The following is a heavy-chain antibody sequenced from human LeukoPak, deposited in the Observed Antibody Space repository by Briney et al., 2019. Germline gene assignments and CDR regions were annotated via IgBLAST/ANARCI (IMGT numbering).Heavy chain of an antibody. CDR2: IYYSGST. CDR3: ARLGDIVLMVYAIPNY. CDR1: GGSVSSGSYY. V-gene: IGHV4-61*01. D-gene: IGHD2-8*01. J-gene: IGHJ4*02. Sequence: SETLSLTCTVSGGSVSSGSYYWSWIRQPPGKGLEWIGYIYYSGSTNYNPSLKSRVTISVDTSKNQFSLKLSSVTAADTAVYYCARLGDIVLMVYAIPNYWGQGTLVTVSS.